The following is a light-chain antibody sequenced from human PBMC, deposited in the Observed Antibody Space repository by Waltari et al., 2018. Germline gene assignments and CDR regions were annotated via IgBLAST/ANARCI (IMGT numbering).Light chain of an antibody. V-gene: IGKV3-15*01. J-gene: IGKJ1*01. Sequence: ETVMTQSPATLSVSPGERATLPCRASQSVSSNLAWYQQKPGQAPKLLIYDASTRAAGIPARFSGSGSGTEFTLTISSMQSEDFAVYYCHQYNNWWTFGPGTKVEIK. CDR2: DAS. CDR3: HQYNNWWT. CDR1: QSVSSN.